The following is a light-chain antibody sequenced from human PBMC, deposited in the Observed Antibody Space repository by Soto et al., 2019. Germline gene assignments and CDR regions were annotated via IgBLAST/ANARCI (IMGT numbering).Light chain of an antibody. CDR3: QQYNKWPPLT. J-gene: IGKJ4*01. CDR1: QSVNSN. Sequence: EVGMTQSPTTLSVSPGERATLSCRASQSVNSNLAWYQQKPGQAPRLLIYGASTRATGIPARFSGSGSGTEFTLTISSLQSEDFAVYYCQQYNKWPPLTFGGGTKVEIK. CDR2: GAS. V-gene: IGKV3-15*01.